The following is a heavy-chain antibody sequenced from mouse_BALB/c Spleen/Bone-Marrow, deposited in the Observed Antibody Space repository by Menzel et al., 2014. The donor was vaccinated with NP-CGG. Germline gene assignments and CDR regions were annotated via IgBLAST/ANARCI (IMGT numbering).Heavy chain of an antibody. Sequence: VQLQQSGAELVKPGASVKLSCTASGFNIKDTYMHWVKQRPEQGLEWIGRIDPANGNTKYDPKFQGKATITADTSSNTAYLQLSSLTTEDTAVYYCARYYYGYYFDYWGQGTTLTVSS. J-gene: IGHJ2*01. CDR1: GFNIKDTY. V-gene: IGHV14-3*02. CDR3: ARYYYGYYFDY. D-gene: IGHD1-1*01. CDR2: IDPANGNT.